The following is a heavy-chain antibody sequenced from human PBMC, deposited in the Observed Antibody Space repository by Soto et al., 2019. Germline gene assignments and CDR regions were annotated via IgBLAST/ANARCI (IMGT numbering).Heavy chain of an antibody. CDR1: GFIFSTYG. CDR2: ISYDGRNK. Sequence: QVQLVESGGGVVQPGRSLRLSCAASGFIFSTYGLHWVRQAPGKGLEWVAVISYDGRNKYYGDSVQGRFIISRDNSKDRRSLQMNSMRGDDTATYYCAKDLEDGSYSTTVLGRNALDMWGQGTMVTVSS. J-gene: IGHJ3*02. D-gene: IGHD2-2*01. V-gene: IGHV3-30*18. CDR3: AKDLEDGSYSTTVLGRNALDM.